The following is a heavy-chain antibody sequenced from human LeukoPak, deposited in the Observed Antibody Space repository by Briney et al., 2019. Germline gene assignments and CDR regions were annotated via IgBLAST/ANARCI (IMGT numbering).Heavy chain of an antibody. CDR3: AASSARNYFNY. D-gene: IGHD1-14*01. V-gene: IGHV3-33*08. J-gene: IGHJ4*02. CDR2: IWYDGNNK. Sequence: GGSLRLSCAASGFTFSSYGMHWVRQAPGKGLEWVAVIWYDGNNKNYADSVKGRFTISRDDSKNTLYLQMSSPRAEDTALYYCAASSARNYFNYWGQGTLVTVFS. CDR1: GFTFSSYG.